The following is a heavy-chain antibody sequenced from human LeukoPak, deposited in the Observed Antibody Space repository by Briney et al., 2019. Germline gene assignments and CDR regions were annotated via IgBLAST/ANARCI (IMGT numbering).Heavy chain of an antibody. Sequence: QPGGSLRLSCAASGFTVSSNYMSWVRQAPGKGLEWVANIKQDGSEKYYVDSVKGRFTISRDNAKNSLYLQMNSLRAEDTAVYYCARVSPRPVREWLVRNYYYYGMDVWGQGTTVTVSS. CDR3: ARVSPRPVREWLVRNYYYYGMDV. V-gene: IGHV3-7*01. CDR2: IKQDGSEK. CDR1: GFTVSSNY. D-gene: IGHD6-19*01. J-gene: IGHJ6*02.